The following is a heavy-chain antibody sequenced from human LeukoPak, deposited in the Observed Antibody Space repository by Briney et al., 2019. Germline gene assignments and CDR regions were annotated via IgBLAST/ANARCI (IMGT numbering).Heavy chain of an antibody. CDR1: GGSFSGYY. CDR2: INHSGST. J-gene: IGHJ4*02. V-gene: IGHV4-34*01. D-gene: IGHD6-13*01. Sequence: SETLSLTCAVYGGSFSGYYWSWIRQPPGKGLEWIGEINHSGSTNYNPSLKSRVTISVDTSKNQFSLKLSSVTAADTAVYYCARVVGAAGRRPVDYWGQGTLVTASS. CDR3: ARVVGAAGRRPVDY.